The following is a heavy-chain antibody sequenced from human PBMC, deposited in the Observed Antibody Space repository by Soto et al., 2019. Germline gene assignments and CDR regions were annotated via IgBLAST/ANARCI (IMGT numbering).Heavy chain of an antibody. CDR2: IYYLGNT. CDR3: PGLFPYVSSGYHLKY. V-gene: IGHV4-39*01. D-gene: IGHD3-22*01. Sequence: PSETPSLTCTVXGGSSSSGSCYRGXXXXXXGKGLEWIGSIYYLGNTYYNPSLGGRVSISVDTSKNQFSLKLKSVTAADTAVFYCPGLFPYVSSGYHLKYLGHGTQVPVS. CDR1: GGSSSSGSCY. J-gene: IGHJ4*01.